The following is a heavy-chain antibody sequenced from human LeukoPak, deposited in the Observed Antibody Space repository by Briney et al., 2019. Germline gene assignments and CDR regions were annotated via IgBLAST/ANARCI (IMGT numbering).Heavy chain of an antibody. CDR1: GFTFSSYA. CDR2: ISYDGSNK. CDR3: AKNTVYYYYYDMDV. V-gene: IGHV3-30-3*02. D-gene: IGHD2-8*02. Sequence: GGSLRLSCAASGFTFSSYAMHWVRQAPGKGLEWVAVISYDGSNKYYADSVKGRFTISRDNSKNTLYLQMNSLRAEDTAVYYCAKNTVYYYYYDMDVWGQGTTVTVSS. J-gene: IGHJ6*02.